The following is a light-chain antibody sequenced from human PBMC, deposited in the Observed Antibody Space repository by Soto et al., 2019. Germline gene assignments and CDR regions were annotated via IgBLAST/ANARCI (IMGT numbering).Light chain of an antibody. CDR3: ISYTDRQSYL. V-gene: IGLV2-14*03. Sequence: QSALTQPASVSGSPGQSITISCSGTSSDIGSYDHVAWYQQFPSKSPKLIIYAVSDRPSGVSDRFSGSKSGISASLTISGLQTEDEADYYCISYTDRQSYLFGTGTKVTV. CDR1: SSDIGSYDH. J-gene: IGLJ1*01. CDR2: AVS.